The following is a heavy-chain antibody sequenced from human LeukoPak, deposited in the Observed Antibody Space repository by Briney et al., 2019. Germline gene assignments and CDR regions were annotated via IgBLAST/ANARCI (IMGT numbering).Heavy chain of an antibody. CDR1: GGSISSYY. Sequence: PSETLSLTCTVSGGSISSYYWSWIRQPPGKGLEWIGYIYYSGSTNYNPSLKSRATISVDTSKNQFSLKLSSVTAADTAVYYCARVSNGPIDYWGQGTLVTVSS. CDR3: ARVSNGPIDY. V-gene: IGHV4-59*01. D-gene: IGHD2-8*01. J-gene: IGHJ4*02. CDR2: IYYSGST.